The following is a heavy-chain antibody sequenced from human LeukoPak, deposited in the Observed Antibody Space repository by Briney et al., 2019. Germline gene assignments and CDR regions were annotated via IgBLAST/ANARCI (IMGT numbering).Heavy chain of an antibody. J-gene: IGHJ2*01. CDR1: GYSISSAYY. V-gene: IGHV4-38-2*02. CDR3: ATTPYDILTGSYWYLDL. D-gene: IGHD3-9*01. CDR2: IYHSGGT. Sequence: SETLSLTCTVSGYSISSAYYWAWIRQPPGKGLEWIGSIYHSGGTYYNPSLKSRVTISVDTSKNQFSLNLSSVTAADTAVYYCATTPYDILTGSYWYLDLWGRGILVTVSS.